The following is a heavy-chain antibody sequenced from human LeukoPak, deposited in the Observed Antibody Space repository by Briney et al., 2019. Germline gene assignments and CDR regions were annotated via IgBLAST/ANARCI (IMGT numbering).Heavy chain of an antibody. Sequence: ASVKVSCKAAGYTFTSYYVHWVRQAPGQGLEWMGIIDPSGGTTYYAQKFQGRVTMTRDTSTSTVYMELSSLRSEDTALYYCARGGPTRIEGSDYWGQGTLVTVSS. D-gene: IGHD5-12*01. CDR2: IDPSGGTT. CDR1: GYTFTSYY. J-gene: IGHJ4*02. CDR3: ARGGPTRIEGSDY. V-gene: IGHV1-46*01.